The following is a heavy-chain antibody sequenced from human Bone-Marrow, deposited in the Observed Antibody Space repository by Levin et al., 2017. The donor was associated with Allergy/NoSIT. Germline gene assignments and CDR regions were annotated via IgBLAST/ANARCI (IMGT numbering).Heavy chain of an antibody. Sequence: ASVKVSCKASGYTFTDYYIHWVRQAPGQGLEWMGWINPNNGGTNYAQKFQGRVTMTRDTSISTAYMELTRLPSDDTATYYCARVRGGWYDCDYWGQGTLVTVSS. V-gene: IGHV1-2*02. CDR2: INPNNGGT. CDR1: GYTFTDYY. CDR3: ARVRGGWYDCDY. D-gene: IGHD6-19*01. J-gene: IGHJ4*02.